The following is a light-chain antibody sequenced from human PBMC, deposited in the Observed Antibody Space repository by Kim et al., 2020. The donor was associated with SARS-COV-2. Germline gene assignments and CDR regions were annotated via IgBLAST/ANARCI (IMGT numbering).Light chain of an antibody. CDR2: VAT. J-gene: IGKJ4*01. CDR1: HKVGIS. CDR3: QQRCSWPPAIT. Sequence: GENAALSCRASHKVGISLAWDQQTTGQDARPLIYVATMRAAGIPDRFSGSVSGTDFTLTLGSLAPEDFAIYYCQQRCSWPPAITFGGETKVDMK. V-gene: IGKV3-11*01.